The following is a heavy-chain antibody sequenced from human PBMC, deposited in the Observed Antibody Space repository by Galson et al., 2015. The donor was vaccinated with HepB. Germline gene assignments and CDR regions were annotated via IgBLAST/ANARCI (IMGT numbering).Heavy chain of an antibody. CDR2: ISGSGGST. CDR1: GFTFSSYA. V-gene: IGHV3-23*01. J-gene: IGHJ4*02. Sequence: SLRLSCAASGFTFSSYAMSWVRQAPGKGLEWVSAISGSGGSTYYADSVKGRFTISRDNSKNTLYLQMNSLRAEDTAVYYCAKCFASLRYFDWLDKALYYFDYWGQGTLVTVSS. CDR3: AKCFASLRYFDWLDKALYYFDY. D-gene: IGHD3-9*01.